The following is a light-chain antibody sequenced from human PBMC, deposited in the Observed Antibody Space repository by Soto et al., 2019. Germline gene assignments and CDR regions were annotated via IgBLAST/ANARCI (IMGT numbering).Light chain of an antibody. Sequence: QLVLTQPPSVSGAPGQRVTISCTGSSSNIGAGYDVHWYQLLPGTAPKVLIYGNNNRPSGVPDRFSGSQSGTSASLAITGLQAEDEADYYCQSYDSSLSVVFGGGTKLTVL. J-gene: IGLJ2*01. CDR2: GNN. CDR3: QSYDSSLSVV. CDR1: SSNIGAGYD. V-gene: IGLV1-40*01.